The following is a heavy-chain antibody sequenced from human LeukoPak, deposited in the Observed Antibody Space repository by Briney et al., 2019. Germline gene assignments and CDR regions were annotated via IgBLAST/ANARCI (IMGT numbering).Heavy chain of an antibody. D-gene: IGHD6-6*01. Sequence: SETLSLTSAVYGGSFSGYYWSWIRQPPGKGLEWIGEINHSGSTNYNPSLKSRVTISVDTSKNQFSLKLSSVTAADTAVYYCARGPIAARRGWFDPWGQGTLVTVSS. CDR3: ARGPIAARRGWFDP. J-gene: IGHJ5*02. CDR2: INHSGST. V-gene: IGHV4-34*01. CDR1: GGSFSGYY.